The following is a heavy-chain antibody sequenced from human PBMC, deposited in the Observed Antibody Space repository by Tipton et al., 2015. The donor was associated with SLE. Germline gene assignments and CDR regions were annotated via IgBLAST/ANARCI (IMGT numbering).Heavy chain of an antibody. J-gene: IGHJ3*02. D-gene: IGHD1-7*01. Sequence: GSLRLSCAASGFTISSYAMSWVRQAPGKGLEWVSIFYSGGSSTYYADSVKGRFTISRDNSKNTLSLQMNSLRAEDTAVYYCAAKLRDAFDIWGQGTMVTVSS. CDR1: GFTISSYA. V-gene: IGHV3-23*03. CDR2: FYSGGSST. CDR3: AAKLRDAFDI.